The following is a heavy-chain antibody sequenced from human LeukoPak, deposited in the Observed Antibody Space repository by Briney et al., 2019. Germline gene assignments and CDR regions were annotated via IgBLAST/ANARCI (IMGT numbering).Heavy chain of an antibody. J-gene: IGHJ5*02. V-gene: IGHV3-21*01. CDR1: GFTFSSYS. D-gene: IGHD3-10*01. Sequence: GGSLRLSCAASGFTFSSYSMNWVRQAPGKGLEWVSSISSSSSYIYYADSVKGRFTISRDNAKNSLYLQMNSLRAEDTAVYYCARDDEGSNWFDPWGQGTLVTVSS. CDR2: ISSSSSYI. CDR3: ARDDEGSNWFDP.